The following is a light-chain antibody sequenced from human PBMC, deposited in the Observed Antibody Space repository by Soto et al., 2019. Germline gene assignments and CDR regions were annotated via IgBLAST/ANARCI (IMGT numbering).Light chain of an antibody. CDR3: SSYTSSSTLYV. CDR1: SSDVGGYNY. V-gene: IGLV2-14*01. J-gene: IGLJ1*01. CDR2: EVN. Sequence: QSALTQPASVSGSPGQSITISCTGTSSDVGGYNYVSWYQQYPGKAPKLMIYEVNNRPSGVSNRFSGSKSGNTASLTISGLQAEDEADYYCSSYTSSSTLYVFGTGTKLTVL.